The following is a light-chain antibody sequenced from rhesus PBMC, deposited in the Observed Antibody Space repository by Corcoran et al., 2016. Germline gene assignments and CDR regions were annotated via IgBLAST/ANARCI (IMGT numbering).Light chain of an antibody. V-gene: IGKV6-47*02. CDR1: EGISNY. J-gene: IGKJ4*01. CDR2: YAS. Sequence: DIVMTQSPAFVSVTPGEKVTITCQASEGISNYLHWYQQKPEQAPNLFIQYASQSISGVPSRFTGSGSGTDFTFTISSLEVEDAATYYCQQGNKHPLTFGGGTKVEIK. CDR3: QQGNKHPLT.